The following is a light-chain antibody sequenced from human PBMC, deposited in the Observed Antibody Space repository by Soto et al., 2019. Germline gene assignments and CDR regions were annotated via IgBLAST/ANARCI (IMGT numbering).Light chain of an antibody. J-gene: IGLJ2*01. CDR3: QSYDSSLSCVV. Sequence: QSVLTQPPSVSGAPGQRVTISCTGSSSNIGAGYDVHWYQQLPGTAPKLLIYNNNNRPSGVPDRFSGSKSVTSASLAITGLQADDEADYYCQSYDSSLSCVVFGGGTKLTGL. CDR1: SSNIGAGYD. V-gene: IGLV1-40*01. CDR2: NNN.